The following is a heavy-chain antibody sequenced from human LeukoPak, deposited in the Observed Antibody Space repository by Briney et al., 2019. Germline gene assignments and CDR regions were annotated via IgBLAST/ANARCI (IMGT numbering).Heavy chain of an antibody. CDR2: IYYSGST. V-gene: IGHV4-31*03. CDR3: ARDRYSNYSYYFDS. Sequence: SETLSLTRTVSGDSISSGGYYWSWIRQHPGKGLEWIGYIYYSGSTSYNPSLGSRITISVDTSINQFSLKLSSMTAADTALYYCARDRYSNYSYYFDSWGQGTLVTVSS. CDR1: GDSISSGGYY. J-gene: IGHJ4*02. D-gene: IGHD4-11*01.